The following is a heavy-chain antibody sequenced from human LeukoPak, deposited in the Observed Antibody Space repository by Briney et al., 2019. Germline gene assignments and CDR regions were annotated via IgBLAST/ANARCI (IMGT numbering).Heavy chain of an antibody. J-gene: IGHJ5*02. D-gene: IGHD4-17*01. CDR1: GYSISNNNYH. V-gene: IGHV4-39*01. CDR3: AGRGDYGSAWFDP. Sequence: SETLSLTCTVSGYSISNNNYHWGWIRQPPGKGLEWIGSIHYSGTTYYNPSLKSRVTISVDTSKNQFSLKLSSVTAADTAVYYCAGRGDYGSAWFDPWGQGTVVTVSS. CDR2: IHYSGTT.